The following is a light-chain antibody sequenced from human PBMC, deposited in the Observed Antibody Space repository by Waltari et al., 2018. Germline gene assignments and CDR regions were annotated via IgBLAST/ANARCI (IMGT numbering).Light chain of an antibody. V-gene: IGLV2-11*01. CDR3: CSYAGSYTWV. CDR1: SSDVGGYRY. Sequence: QSALTHPRSVSGSPGQSVTISCTGTSSDVGGYRYASWYQQHPGKSPKLMIYEVSKQPSGVPDRFSGSKSGNTASLTISGLQAEDEADYYCCSYAGSYTWVFGGGTKLTVL. J-gene: IGLJ3*02. CDR2: EVS.